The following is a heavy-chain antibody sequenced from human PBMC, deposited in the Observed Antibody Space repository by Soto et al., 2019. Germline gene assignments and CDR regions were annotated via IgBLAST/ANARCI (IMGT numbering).Heavy chain of an antibody. CDR1: GFTFNAYA. CDR2: IGGSGGNR. J-gene: IGHJ4*02. Sequence: EVQLLESGGGLVLPGGSLRLSCAASGFTFNAYAMTWVRQAPGKGLGWVSAIGGSGGNRYYAASGKGRFTISRDNSKDALDLQMNSLRVEDTAVYYCARVASDYINSVDHWGQGILVTVSS. D-gene: IGHD4-4*01. CDR3: ARVASDYINSVDH. V-gene: IGHV3-23*01.